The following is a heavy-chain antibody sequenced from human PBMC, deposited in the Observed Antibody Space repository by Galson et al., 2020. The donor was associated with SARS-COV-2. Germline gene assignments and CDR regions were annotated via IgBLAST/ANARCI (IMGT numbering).Heavy chain of an antibody. Sequence: GESLKISCAASGFTFSSFAMSWVRQAPGKGLEWVSGISDSGDITYYADSVKGRFTISRDNSRNMLYLQMNSLRAEDMALYYCAKTGYSSGAGYFDNWGQGTLVTVSS. CDR2: ISDSGDIT. V-gene: IGHV3-23*01. D-gene: IGHD6-19*01. CDR3: AKTGYSSGAGYFDN. CDR1: GFTFSSFA. J-gene: IGHJ4*02.